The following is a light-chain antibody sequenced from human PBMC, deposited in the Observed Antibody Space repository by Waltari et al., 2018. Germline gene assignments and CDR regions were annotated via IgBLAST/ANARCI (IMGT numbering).Light chain of an antibody. CDR3: QQYFSSPPYT. CDR1: QSVSTSF. V-gene: IGKV3-20*01. J-gene: IGKJ2*01. CDR2: GAS. Sequence: EIVLTQSPATLSLSPGERATLSCRASQSVSTSFLAWYQQRPGQAPRLLIYGASTRATGIPDRFSGRGSGTDFTLTISRLEPEDFAVYYCQQYFSSPPYTFGQGTKLEIK.